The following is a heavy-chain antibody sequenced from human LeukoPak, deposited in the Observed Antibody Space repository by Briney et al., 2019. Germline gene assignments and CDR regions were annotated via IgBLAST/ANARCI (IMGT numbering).Heavy chain of an antibody. V-gene: IGHV1-69*04. J-gene: IGHJ4*02. Sequence: SVKVSRQAACGTFSSYAISWVRQAPPQALDWMGRIIPTLGIANYAQKFQGRVTITADKSTSTAYMELSSLRSEDAAVYYCARGHVDTAMVTRGSFDYWGQGTLVTVSS. CDR3: ARGHVDTAMVTRGSFDY. CDR2: IIPTLGIA. D-gene: IGHD5-18*01. CDR1: CGTFSSYA.